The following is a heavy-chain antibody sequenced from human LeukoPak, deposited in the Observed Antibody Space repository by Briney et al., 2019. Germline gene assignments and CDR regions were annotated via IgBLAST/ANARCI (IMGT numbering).Heavy chain of an antibody. CDR3: AHRWDTMIVAPRDAFDI. V-gene: IGHV3-23*01. Sequence: GGSLRLSCAASGFTFSSYAMSWVRQAPGKGLEWVSAISGSGGSTYYADSVKGRFTISRDNSKNTLYLQMNSLRAEDTAVYYCAHRWDTMIVAPRDAFDIWGQGTMVTVSS. J-gene: IGHJ3*02. CDR1: GFTFSSYA. CDR2: ISGSGGST. D-gene: IGHD3-22*01.